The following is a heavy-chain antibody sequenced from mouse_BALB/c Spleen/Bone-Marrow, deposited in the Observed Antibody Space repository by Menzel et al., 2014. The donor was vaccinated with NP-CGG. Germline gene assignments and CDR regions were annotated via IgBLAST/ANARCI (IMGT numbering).Heavy chain of an antibody. V-gene: IGHV5-17*02. J-gene: IGHJ2*01. CDR2: ISSGSSTI. Sequence: EVMLVESGGGLVQPGGSLKLSCAASGFTFSSFGMHWVRQAPERGLEWVAYISSGSSTIYYADTVKGRFTISRDNPKNTLFLQMTSLRSEDTAMYYCTRGGNWEDFDYWGQGTTLTVSS. D-gene: IGHD4-1*01. CDR1: GFTFSSFG. CDR3: TRGGNWEDFDY.